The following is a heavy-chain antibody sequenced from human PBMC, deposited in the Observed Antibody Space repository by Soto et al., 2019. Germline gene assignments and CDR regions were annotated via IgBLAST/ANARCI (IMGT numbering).Heavy chain of an antibody. Sequence: SVKVSCKASGGTFSSYAISWVRQAPGQGLEWMGGIIPIFGTANYAQKFQGRVTITADKSTSTAYMELSSLRSEDTAVYYCARLGVDTAMAPDDYWGQGTLVTVSS. CDR3: ARLGVDTAMAPDDY. J-gene: IGHJ4*02. CDR1: GGTFSSYA. V-gene: IGHV1-69*06. CDR2: IIPIFGTA. D-gene: IGHD5-18*01.